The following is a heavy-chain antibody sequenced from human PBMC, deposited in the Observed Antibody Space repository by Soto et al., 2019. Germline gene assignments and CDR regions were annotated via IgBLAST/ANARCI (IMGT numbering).Heavy chain of an antibody. CDR3: ARVWGYSSSWYFDY. Sequence: QVQLQESGPGLVKPSQTLSLTCTVSGGSVSSGGYYWSWIRQHPGKGLEWIGYIYYSGSTYYNPSLNRRVTVPVDTSKNQFSLKLSSVTAADTAVYYCARVWGYSSSWYFDYWGQGTLVTVSS. D-gene: IGHD6-13*01. V-gene: IGHV4-31*03. CDR2: IYYSGST. CDR1: GGSVSSGGYY. J-gene: IGHJ4*02.